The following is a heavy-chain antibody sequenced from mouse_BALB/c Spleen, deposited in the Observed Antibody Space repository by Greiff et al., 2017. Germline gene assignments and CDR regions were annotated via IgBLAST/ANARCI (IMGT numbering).Heavy chain of an antibody. D-gene: IGHD1-1*01. V-gene: IGHV1-74*01. J-gene: IGHJ2*01. Sequence: VQLQQSGAELVKPGAPVKLSCKASGYTFTSYWMNWVKQRPGRGLEWIGRIDPSDSETHYNQKFKDKATLTVDKSSSTAYIQLSSLTSEDSAVYYCAILLFDYWGQGTTLTVSS. CDR2: IDPSDSET. CDR1: GYTFTSYW. CDR3: AILLFDY.